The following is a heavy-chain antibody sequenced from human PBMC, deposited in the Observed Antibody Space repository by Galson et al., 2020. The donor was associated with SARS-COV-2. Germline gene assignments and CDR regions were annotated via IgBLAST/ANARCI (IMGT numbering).Heavy chain of an antibody. D-gene: IGHD1-26*01. CDR3: ARETKVRSGSYYQGLYYYYYGMDV. CDR2: IYYSGST. J-gene: IGHJ6*02. V-gene: IGHV4-59*01. Sequence: SETLSLTCTVSGGSLSSYYWSWIRQPPGKGLEWIGYIYYSGSTNYNPSLKSRVTISVDTSKNQFSLKLSSVTAADTAVYYCARETKVRSGSYYQGLYYYYYGMDVWGQGTTVTVSS. CDR1: GGSLSSYY.